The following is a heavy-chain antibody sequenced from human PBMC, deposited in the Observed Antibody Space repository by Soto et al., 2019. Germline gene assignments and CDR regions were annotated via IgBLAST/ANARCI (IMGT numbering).Heavy chain of an antibody. Sequence: PSETLSLTCAVYGGSFSGYYWSWIRQPPGKGLEWIGEINHSGSTNYNPSLKSRVTISVDKSKNQFSLKLSSVTAADTAVYYCARDRSSSYLSNNWFDPWGQGTLVTVSS. D-gene: IGHD6-13*01. V-gene: IGHV4-34*01. CDR3: ARDRSSSYLSNNWFDP. J-gene: IGHJ5*02. CDR2: INHSGST. CDR1: GGSFSGYY.